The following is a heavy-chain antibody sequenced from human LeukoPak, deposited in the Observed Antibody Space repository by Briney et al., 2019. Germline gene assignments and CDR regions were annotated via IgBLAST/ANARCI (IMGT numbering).Heavy chain of an antibody. CDR1: GYTFTGYY. J-gene: IGHJ6*03. Sequence: ASVKVSCKASGYTFTGYYMHWVRQAPGQGLEWMGWINPNSGGTNYAQKFQGRVTMTRDTSISTAYMELSRLRSDDTAVYYCARGEYYGSGSYSLYYYYMDVWGKGTTVTISS. CDR2: INPNSGGT. D-gene: IGHD3-10*01. V-gene: IGHV1-2*02. CDR3: ARGEYYGSGSYSLYYYYMDV.